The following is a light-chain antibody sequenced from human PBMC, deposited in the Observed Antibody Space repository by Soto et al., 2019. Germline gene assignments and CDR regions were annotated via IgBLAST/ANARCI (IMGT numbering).Light chain of an antibody. V-gene: IGKV3-20*01. Sequence: EIVLTQSPGTLSLSPGERATLSCRASQSVSSSYLAWYQQKPGQAPRLLIYGASSRATGIPDRFSGSVSGTDFTLTISRLEPEDFAVYYCQQYGSSSWTCGQGTKVEIK. CDR1: QSVSSSY. CDR3: QQYGSSSWT. J-gene: IGKJ1*01. CDR2: GAS.